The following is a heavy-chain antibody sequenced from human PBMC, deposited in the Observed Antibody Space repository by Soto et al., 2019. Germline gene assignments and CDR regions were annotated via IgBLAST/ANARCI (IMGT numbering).Heavy chain of an antibody. Sequence: QVQLVQSGAEVKKPGASVKVSCKASGYTFTXYGXXXXXXXXXXGLEWMGWISAYNGNTNYAQKLQGRVTMTTDTXTSXAXMXXXXXXXXXXAVYYCARSXXWEPRDYWGQGTLVTVSS. CDR2: ISAYNGNT. CDR1: GYTFTXYG. CDR3: ARSXXWEPRDY. D-gene: IGHD1-26*01. J-gene: IGHJ4*02. V-gene: IGHV1-18*01.